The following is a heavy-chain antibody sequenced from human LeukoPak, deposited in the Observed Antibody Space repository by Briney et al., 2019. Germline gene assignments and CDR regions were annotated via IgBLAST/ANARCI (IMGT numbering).Heavy chain of an antibody. CDR1: GFTFSSYA. CDR3: ARVGVSTVTKGLDY. V-gene: IGHV3-30-3*01. J-gene: IGHJ4*02. Sequence: PGGSLRLSCAASGFTFSSYAMHWVRQAPGKGLEWVAVISYDGSNKYYADSVKGRFTISRDNSKNTLYLQMNSLRAEDTAVYYCARVGVSTVTKGLDYWGQGTLVTVSS. D-gene: IGHD4-11*01. CDR2: ISYDGSNK.